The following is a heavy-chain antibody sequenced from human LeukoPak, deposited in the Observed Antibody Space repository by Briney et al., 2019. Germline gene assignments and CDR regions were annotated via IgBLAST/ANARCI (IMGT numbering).Heavy chain of an antibody. CDR1: GGSISVYY. CDR3: ARVPSGSMITFGDGSEV. V-gene: IGHV4-59*01. CDR2: IYYSGST. D-gene: IGHD3-16*01. Sequence: SETLSLTCTVSGGSISVYYWSWIRQPPGKGLEWIGYIYYSGSTNYNPSLKSRVTISEDTSKNQFSLKLSSVTAADTAVYYCARVPSGSMITFGDGSEVWGQGTLVTVSS. J-gene: IGHJ4*02.